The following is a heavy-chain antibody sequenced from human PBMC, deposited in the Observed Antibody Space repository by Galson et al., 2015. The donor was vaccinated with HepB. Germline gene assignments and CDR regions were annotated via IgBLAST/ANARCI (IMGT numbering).Heavy chain of an antibody. Sequence: QVQLQESGPGLVKPSETLSLTCAVSGGSISSGGYSWSWIRQPPGKGLEWIGYIYHSGSTYYNPPLKSRVTISVDRSKNQFSLKLSSVTAADTAVYYCARGGSFSENWFDPWGQGTLVTVSS. D-gene: IGHD3-10*01. CDR2: IYHSGST. V-gene: IGHV4-30-2*01. CDR3: ARGGSFSENWFDP. J-gene: IGHJ5*02. CDR1: GGSISSGGYS.